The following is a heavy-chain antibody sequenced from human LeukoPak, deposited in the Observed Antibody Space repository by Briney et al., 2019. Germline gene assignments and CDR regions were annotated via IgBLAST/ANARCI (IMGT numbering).Heavy chain of an antibody. V-gene: IGHV1-2*02. Sequence: ASVKVSCKASGYTFTGYYMHWVRQAPGQGLEWMGWINPNSGGTNYAQKFQGRVTMTRDTSISTAYMELSRLRSDDTAVYYCAREDCSSTSCYPYENWFDPWGQGTLVTVSS. CDR1: GYTFTGYY. CDR3: AREDCSSTSCYPYENWFDP. CDR2: INPNSGGT. J-gene: IGHJ5*02. D-gene: IGHD2-2*01.